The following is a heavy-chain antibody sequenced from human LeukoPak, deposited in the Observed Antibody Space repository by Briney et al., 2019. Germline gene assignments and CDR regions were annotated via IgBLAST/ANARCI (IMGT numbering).Heavy chain of an antibody. CDR2: ITDSGRT. V-gene: IGHV4-39*01. CDR1: GVSITSSDFY. D-gene: IGHD2-21*02. Sequence: SETLSLTCTVSGVSITSSDFYWGWIRHPPGKGLEWIVNITDSGRTYYNPSLKTRLTISVDTSKNQFSLKLLSVAAADTAVYYCARLKSYCGGDCYPDQFHNWGQGTLVTVSS. J-gene: IGHJ4*02. CDR3: ARLKSYCGGDCYPDQFHN.